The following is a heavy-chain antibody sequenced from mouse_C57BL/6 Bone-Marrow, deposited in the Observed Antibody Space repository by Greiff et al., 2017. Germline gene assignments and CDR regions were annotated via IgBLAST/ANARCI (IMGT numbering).Heavy chain of an antibody. J-gene: IGHJ2*01. D-gene: IGHD1-1*01. Sequence: EVQLQQSGPELVKPGASVKISCKASGYTFTDYYMNWVKQSHGKSLEWIGDINPNKGGTSYNQKFKGKATLTVDKSSSTAYMELRSLTSDDSAVYYCARDYGSSFLYYFDYWGQGTTLTVSS. CDR2: INPNKGGT. CDR3: ARDYGSSFLYYFDY. V-gene: IGHV1-26*01. CDR1: GYTFTDYY.